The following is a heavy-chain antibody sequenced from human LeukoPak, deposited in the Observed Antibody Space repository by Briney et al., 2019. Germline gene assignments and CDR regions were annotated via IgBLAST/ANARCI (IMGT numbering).Heavy chain of an antibody. D-gene: IGHD6-13*01. CDR1: GGSISSSSYY. J-gene: IGHJ4*02. CDR2: IYYSGST. V-gene: IGHV4-39*01. Sequence: PSETLSLTCTVSGGSISSSSYYWGWIRQPPGKGLEWIGSIYYSGSTYYNPSLKSRVTISVDTSKNQFSLKLSSVTAADTAVYYCARSIAAAPPIDYWGQGTLVTVSS. CDR3: ARSIAAAPPIDY.